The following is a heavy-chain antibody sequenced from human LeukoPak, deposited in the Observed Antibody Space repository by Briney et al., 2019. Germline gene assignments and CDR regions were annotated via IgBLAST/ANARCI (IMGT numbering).Heavy chain of an antibody. CDR3: ARAGSYYYDSSGYYDY. Sequence: GESLKISCKGSGYSFTSYWIGWVRQMPGKGLEWMGIIYPGDSDTRYSPSFQGQVTISADKSISTAYLQWSSLKASDTAVYYCARAGSYYYDSSGYYDYWGQGTLVTVSS. D-gene: IGHD3-22*01. V-gene: IGHV5-51*01. CDR2: IYPGDSDT. J-gene: IGHJ4*02. CDR1: GYSFTSYW.